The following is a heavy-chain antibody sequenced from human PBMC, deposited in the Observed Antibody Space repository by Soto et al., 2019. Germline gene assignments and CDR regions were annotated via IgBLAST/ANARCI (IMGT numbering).Heavy chain of an antibody. CDR2: IVPAFGAT. Sequence: QVQLLQSGAEVKKPGSSVMLSCKASGGTFSTYTLSWVRQAPGQGLEWMGGIVPAFGATNYAQKFQGRVTITADESTSTAYMELSSLRSEDTAVYYCARRGEEYGACYFAYWGQGTLVTVSS. CDR3: ARRGEEYGACYFAY. V-gene: IGHV1-69*12. CDR1: GGTFSTYT. J-gene: IGHJ4*02. D-gene: IGHD1-26*01.